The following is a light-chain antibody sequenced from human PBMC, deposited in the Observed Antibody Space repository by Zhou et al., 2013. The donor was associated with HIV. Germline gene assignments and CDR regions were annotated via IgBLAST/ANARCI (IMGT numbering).Light chain of an antibody. CDR3: QQNDNLPYT. V-gene: IGKV1-33*01. CDR2: DAS. CDR1: QDISNY. J-gene: IGKJ2*01. Sequence: DIQMTQSPSSLSASVGDRVTITCQASQDISNYLNWYQQKPGKAPKLLIYDASNLETGVPSRFSGSGSGTDFTLTISSLQPEDIATYYCQQNDNLPYTFGQGTKLESK.